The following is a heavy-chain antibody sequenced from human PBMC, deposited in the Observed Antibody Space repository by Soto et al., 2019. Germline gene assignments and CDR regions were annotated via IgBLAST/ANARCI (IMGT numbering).Heavy chain of an antibody. D-gene: IGHD1-26*01. V-gene: IGHV4-61*01. CDR1: GGSVSSGSYY. CDR3: ARDASAWGEIYFDY. Sequence: SETLSLTCTVSGGSVSSGSYYWSWIRQPPGKGLEWIGYIYYSGSTNYNPSLKSRVTISVDTSKNQFSLKLSSVTAADTAVYYCARDASAWGEIYFDYWGQGTLVTVSS. J-gene: IGHJ4*02. CDR2: IYYSGST.